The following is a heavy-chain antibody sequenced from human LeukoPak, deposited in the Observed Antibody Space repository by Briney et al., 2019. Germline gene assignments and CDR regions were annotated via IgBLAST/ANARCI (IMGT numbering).Heavy chain of an antibody. Sequence: PGGSLRLSCAASGFTFDDYGMSWVRQAPGKGLEWVSGINWNGGSTGYADSVKGRFTISRDNAKNSLYLQMNSLRAEDMALYYCAKGYRGSSGWYGAFDIWGQGTMVTVSS. CDR1: GFTFDDYG. CDR3: AKGYRGSSGWYGAFDI. CDR2: INWNGGST. V-gene: IGHV3-20*04. D-gene: IGHD6-19*01. J-gene: IGHJ3*02.